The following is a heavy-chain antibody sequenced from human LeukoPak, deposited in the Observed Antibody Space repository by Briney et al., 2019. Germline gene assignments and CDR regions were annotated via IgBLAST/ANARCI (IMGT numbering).Heavy chain of an antibody. CDR1: GFTFSSYA. J-gene: IGHJ6*02. Sequence: GGSLRLSCAASGFTFSSYAMSWLRQAPGQGLEWVSAISGSGGSTYYADSVKGRFTISRDNSKNTLYLQMNSLRAEDTAVYYCAKALAAGGPYYYGMDVWGQGTTVTVSS. V-gene: IGHV3-23*01. CDR3: AKALAAGGPYYYGMDV. CDR2: ISGSGGST. D-gene: IGHD2-15*01.